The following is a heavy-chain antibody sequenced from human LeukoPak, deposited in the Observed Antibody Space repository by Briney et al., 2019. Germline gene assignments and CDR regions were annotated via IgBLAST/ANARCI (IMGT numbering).Heavy chain of an antibody. J-gene: IGHJ6*02. CDR3: ATLGYCSSTSCYGYYYGMDV. CDR1: GLTFSSYA. D-gene: IGHD2-2*01. V-gene: IGHV3-23*01. Sequence: GGSLRLSCTASGLTFSSYAISWVRQAPGKGLEWVSGISGSGGSTYYADSVKGRFTISRDNSKNTLYLQMNTLRAEDTAVYYCATLGYCSSTSCYGYYYGMDVWGQGNTVTVSS. CDR2: ISGSGGST.